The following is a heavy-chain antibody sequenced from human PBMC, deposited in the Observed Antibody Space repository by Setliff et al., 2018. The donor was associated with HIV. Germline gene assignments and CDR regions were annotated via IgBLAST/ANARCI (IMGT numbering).Heavy chain of an antibody. CDR1: GGSISSGDYY. CDR3: ARVNYYDSSGYYEDAFDI. D-gene: IGHD3-22*01. CDR2: IYYSGST. Sequence: SETLSLTCTVSGGSISSGDYYWSWIRQPPGKGLEWIGYIYYSGSTYYNPSLKSRVTISVDTSKNQFSLKLSAVTAADTAVYYCARVNYYDSSGYYEDAFDIWGQGTMVTVSS. V-gene: IGHV4-30-4*08. J-gene: IGHJ3*02.